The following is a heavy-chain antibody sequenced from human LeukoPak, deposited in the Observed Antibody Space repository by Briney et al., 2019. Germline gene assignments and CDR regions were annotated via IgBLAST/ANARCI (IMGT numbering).Heavy chain of an antibody. D-gene: IGHD3-10*01. Sequence: ASVKVSCKASGYTLTGYYMQWVRQAPGQGLEWMGWINPNSGGTNYALNFQGRVTMTRDTSISTAYMELRGLISDDTAVYYCARVYGSGSPWMNFDPWGQGTLVTVSS. J-gene: IGHJ5*02. CDR1: GYTLTGYY. CDR3: ARVYGSGSPWMNFDP. CDR2: INPNSGGT. V-gene: IGHV1-2*02.